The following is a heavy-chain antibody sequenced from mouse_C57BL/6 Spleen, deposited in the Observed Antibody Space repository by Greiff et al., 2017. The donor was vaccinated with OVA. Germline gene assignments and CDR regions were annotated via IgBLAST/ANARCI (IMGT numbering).Heavy chain of an antibody. V-gene: IGHV1-69*01. CDR3: ARGDTSFDY. Sequence: QVQLKQPGAELVMPGASVKLSCKASGYTFTSYWMHWVKQRPGQGLEWIGEIDPSDSYTNYNQKFKGKSTLTVYKSSSTAYMQLSSLTSEDSAVYYCARGDTSFDYWGQGTTLTVSS. J-gene: IGHJ2*01. CDR1: GYTFTSYW. CDR2: IDPSDSYT.